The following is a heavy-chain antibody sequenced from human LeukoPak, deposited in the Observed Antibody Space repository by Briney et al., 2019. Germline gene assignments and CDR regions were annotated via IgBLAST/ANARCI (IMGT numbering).Heavy chain of an antibody. V-gene: IGHV4-61*02. CDR1: GGSISSGSYY. J-gene: IGHJ4*02. CDR2: IYTSGST. D-gene: IGHD3-10*01. CDR3: ARAQYYYAPGGDY. Sequence: SETLSLTCTVSGGSISSGSYYWSWLRQPAGKGLEWIGRIYTSGSTNYNPSLKSRVTISVDTSKNQFSLKLSSVTAADTAVYYCARAQYYYAPGGDYWGQGTLVTVSS.